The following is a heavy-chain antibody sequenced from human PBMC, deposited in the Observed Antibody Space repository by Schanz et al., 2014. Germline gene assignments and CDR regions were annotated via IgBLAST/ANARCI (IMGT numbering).Heavy chain of an antibody. D-gene: IGHD7-27*01. CDR3: ARELPGVVAFDV. Sequence: QVQLVESGGGVVQPGRSLRLSCAASGFNFGSHGMHWVRQAPGKGLEWVAVISYDGSFKNYADSVRGRITMSRDNSKNTMYLQINNLRADDTAVYYCARELPGVVAFDVGGQGTMXTVSS. V-gene: IGHV3-33*01. CDR2: ISYDGSFK. CDR1: GFNFGSHG. J-gene: IGHJ3*01.